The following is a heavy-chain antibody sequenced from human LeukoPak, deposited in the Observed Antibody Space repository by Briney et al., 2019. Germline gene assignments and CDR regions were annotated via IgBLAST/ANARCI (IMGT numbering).Heavy chain of an antibody. V-gene: IGHV4-4*02. CDR2: IYHSGSS. J-gene: IGHJ4*02. D-gene: IGHD3-16*01. Sequence: LEWIGEIYHSGSSNYNPSLKSRVTILLDRSKNQVSLKLDSVTAADTAVYYCARGRGGPPDYWGQGTLVTVSS. CDR3: ARGRGGPPDY.